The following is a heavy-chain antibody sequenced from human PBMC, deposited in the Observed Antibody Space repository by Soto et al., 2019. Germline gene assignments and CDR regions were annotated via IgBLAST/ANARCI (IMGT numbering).Heavy chain of an antibody. V-gene: IGHV3-30-3*01. CDR1: GFTFSSYA. CDR3: ARGIAVAGPRLDY. J-gene: IGHJ4*02. D-gene: IGHD6-19*01. Sequence: QVQLVESGGGVVQPGRSLRLSCAASGFTFSSYAMHWVRQAPGKGLEWVAVISYDGSNKYYADSVKGRFTISRDNSKNTLYLQMNSLRAEDTAVYYCARGIAVAGPRLDYWGQGTLVAVSS. CDR2: ISYDGSNK.